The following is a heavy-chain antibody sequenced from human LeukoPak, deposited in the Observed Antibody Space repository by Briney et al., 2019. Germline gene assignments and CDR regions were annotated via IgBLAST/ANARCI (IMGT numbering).Heavy chain of an antibody. CDR3: TTDPLDAIGYYDYVWGSYRYRTIDY. Sequence: GGSLRLSCAASGFTFSNAWMSWVRQAPGKGLEWVGRIKSKTDGGTTDYAAPVKGRFTISRDDSKNTLYLQMNSLKTEDTAVYYCTTDPLDAIGYYDYVWGSYRYRTIDYWGQGTLVTVSS. V-gene: IGHV3-15*01. CDR2: IKSKTDGGTT. D-gene: IGHD3-16*02. J-gene: IGHJ4*02. CDR1: GFTFSNAW.